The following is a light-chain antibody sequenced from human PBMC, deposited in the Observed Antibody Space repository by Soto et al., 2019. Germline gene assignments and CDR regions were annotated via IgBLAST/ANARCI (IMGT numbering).Light chain of an antibody. Sequence: EIMMTQSPATLSVSPGERATLSCRASQTVGTRLAWYQQKPGQAPRLLIYGASTRATDIPARFSGSGSGTEFTLSISSLLAEDFAVYFCQQYDSWPLYTFGQGTKVEIK. J-gene: IGKJ2*01. V-gene: IGKV3-15*01. CDR3: QQYDSWPLYT. CDR1: QTVGTR. CDR2: GAS.